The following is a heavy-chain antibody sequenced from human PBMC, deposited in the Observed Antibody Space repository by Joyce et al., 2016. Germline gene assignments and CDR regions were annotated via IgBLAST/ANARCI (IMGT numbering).Heavy chain of an antibody. V-gene: IGHV4-4*07. D-gene: IGHD3-16*02. Sequence: QVQLQESGPRLVTPSETLSLACPVSGASISSHYWSWIRQSAGKGLERIGRIYGNGNAKFKPSLESRLTMSVDMSKKQFSLNRRSVTAADTAIYYCARFFAYCYTDACYDVFDIWGQGTMVIVSS. CDR2: IYGNGNA. CDR1: GASISSHY. J-gene: IGHJ3*02. CDR3: ARFFAYCYTDACYDVFDI.